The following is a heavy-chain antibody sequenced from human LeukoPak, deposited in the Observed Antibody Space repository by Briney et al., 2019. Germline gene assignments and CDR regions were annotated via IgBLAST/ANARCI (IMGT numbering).Heavy chain of an antibody. Sequence: GGFLRLSCAASGFTFSNYWMHWVRQAPGKGLVWVSRINNDGTNTVYADSVKGRFTFSRDNAKNTLYLQMNSLRVEDTAVYYCARGLSGPDYWGQGTLVTVSS. CDR3: ARGLSGPDY. D-gene: IGHD1-26*01. CDR2: INNDGTNT. J-gene: IGHJ4*02. CDR1: GFTFSNYW. V-gene: IGHV3-74*01.